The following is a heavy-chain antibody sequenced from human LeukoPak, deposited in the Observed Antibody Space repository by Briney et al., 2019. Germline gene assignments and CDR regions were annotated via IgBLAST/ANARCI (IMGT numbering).Heavy chain of an antibody. CDR1: GGSFSGYY. CDR2: INHSGST. CDR3: ARAPHIVVVLYGNYFDY. Sequence: SETLSLTXAVYGGSFSGYYWSWIRQPPGKGLEWIGEINHSGSTNYNPSLKSRVTISVDTSKNQFSLKLSSVTAADTAVYYCARAPHIVVVLYGNYFDYWGQGTLVTVSS. D-gene: IGHD2-21*01. V-gene: IGHV4-34*01. J-gene: IGHJ4*02.